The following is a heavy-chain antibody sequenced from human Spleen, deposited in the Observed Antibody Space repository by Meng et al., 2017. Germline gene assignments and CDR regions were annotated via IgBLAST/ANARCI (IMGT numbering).Heavy chain of an antibody. CDR3: ARGKGIAAAETAFDY. CDR1: GFTFSSYS. D-gene: IGHD6-13*01. J-gene: IGHJ4*02. V-gene: IGHV3-21*04. Sequence: GESLKISCAASGFTFSSYSMNWVRQAPGKGLEWVSSISSSSSSIYYADSVKGRFTISRDNAKNSLYLQMNSLRAEDTALYYCARGKGIAAAETAFDYWGQGTLVTVSS. CDR2: ISSSSSSI.